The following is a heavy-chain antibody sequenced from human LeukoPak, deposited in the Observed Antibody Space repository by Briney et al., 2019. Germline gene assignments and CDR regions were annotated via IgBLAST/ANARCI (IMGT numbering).Heavy chain of an antibody. CDR1: GGSISSGGYY. V-gene: IGHV4-31*03. J-gene: IGHJ1*01. Sequence: SQTLSLTCTVSGGSISSGGYYWSWIRQHPGKGLEWIGYIYYSGSTNYNPSLKSRVTISVDTSKNQFSLKLSSVTAADTAVYYCARMDYYDSSGYYHSAEYFQHWGQGTLVTVSS. CDR2: IYYSGST. CDR3: ARMDYYDSSGYYHSAEYFQH. D-gene: IGHD3-22*01.